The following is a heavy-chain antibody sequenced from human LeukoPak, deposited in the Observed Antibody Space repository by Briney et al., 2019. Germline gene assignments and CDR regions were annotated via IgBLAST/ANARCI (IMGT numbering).Heavy chain of an antibody. CDR2: ISAYNGNT. J-gene: IGHJ4*02. CDR1: GYTFTSYG. V-gene: IGHV1-18*01. CDR3: ARGEKYYDYVWGSYRLQNFDY. Sequence: ASVKVSCKASGYTFTSYGISWVRQAPGQGLEWMGWISAYNGNTNYAQKLQGRVTMTTDTSTGTAYMELRSLRSDDTAVYYCARGEKYYDYVWGSYRLQNFDYWGQGTLVTVSS. D-gene: IGHD3-16*02.